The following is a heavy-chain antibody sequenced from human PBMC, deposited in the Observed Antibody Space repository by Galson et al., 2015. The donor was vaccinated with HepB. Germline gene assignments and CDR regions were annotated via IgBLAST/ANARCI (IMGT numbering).Heavy chain of an antibody. Sequence: LRLSCAASGFAFTGYTTNWVRQAPGKGLEWVSSISNSATYIYYADSVKGRITISRDTAKNLLYLQMNSLRAEDTAVYYCTRDKGYCDGDCFPGDDAFDIWGRGTMVTVSS. CDR2: ISNSATYI. J-gene: IGHJ3*02. D-gene: IGHD2-21*02. CDR1: GFAFTGYT. V-gene: IGHV3-21*06. CDR3: TRDKGYCDGDCFPGDDAFDI.